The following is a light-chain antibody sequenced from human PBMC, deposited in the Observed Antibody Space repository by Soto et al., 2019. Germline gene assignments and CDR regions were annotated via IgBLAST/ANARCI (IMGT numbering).Light chain of an antibody. CDR1: QDISSH. CDR3: QQVKTYPLT. CDR2: AAS. V-gene: IGKV1-9*01. Sequence: DIQLTQSPSFLTASVGDRVTITCRASQDISSHLAWYQQKPGKAPKLLIYAASTLQSGVPSGFGGSGSGTEFTLTITSLQPEDFATYYCQQVKTYPLTFGGGTKVEIK. J-gene: IGKJ4*01.